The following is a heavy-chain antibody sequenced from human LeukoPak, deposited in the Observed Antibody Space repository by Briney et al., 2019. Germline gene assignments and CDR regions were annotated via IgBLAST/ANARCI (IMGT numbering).Heavy chain of an antibody. CDR3: AKSKAVAAWYWFDP. CDR1: GFTFSSYA. CDR2: ISGSGGST. Sequence: GGSLRLSCAASGFTFSSYAMSWVRQAPGKGLEWVSAISGSGGSTYYADSVKGRFTISRDNSKNTLYLQMNRLRADDTAVYSSAKSKAVAAWYWFDPWGQGTLVTVSS. V-gene: IGHV3-23*01. J-gene: IGHJ5*02. D-gene: IGHD6-19*01.